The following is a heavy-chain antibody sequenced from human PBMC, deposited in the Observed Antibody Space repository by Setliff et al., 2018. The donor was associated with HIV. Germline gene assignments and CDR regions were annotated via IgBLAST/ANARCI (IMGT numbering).Heavy chain of an antibody. Sequence: LSLTCTVSGVSISSGYYYWSWIRQPAGKGLEFIGRMYTSGSTEYHPSLKSRVTISIDTSKNQFSLKLNSVTAADTAVYYCARDTIMVTGFVYWSPGTLVTVSS. V-gene: IGHV4-61*02. CDR1: GVSISSGYYY. D-gene: IGHD5-18*01. CDR2: MYTSGST. CDR3: ARDTIMVTGFVY. J-gene: IGHJ4*02.